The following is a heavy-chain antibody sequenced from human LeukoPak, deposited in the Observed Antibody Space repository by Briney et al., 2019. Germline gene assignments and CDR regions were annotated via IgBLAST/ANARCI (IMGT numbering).Heavy chain of an antibody. Sequence: SETLSLTCAVYGGSFSGYYWSWIRQPPGKGLEWIGEINHSGSTNYNPSLKSRVTISVDTSKNQFSLKLSSVTAADTAVYYCARTSYYDSSERYFDYWGQGTLVTVSS. V-gene: IGHV4-34*01. CDR2: INHSGST. D-gene: IGHD3-22*01. CDR3: ARTSYYDSSERYFDY. J-gene: IGHJ4*02. CDR1: GGSFSGYY.